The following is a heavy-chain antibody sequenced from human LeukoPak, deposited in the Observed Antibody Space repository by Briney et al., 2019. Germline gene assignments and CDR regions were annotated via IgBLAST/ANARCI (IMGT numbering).Heavy chain of an antibody. J-gene: IGHJ4*02. CDR1: GGSISSRSNY. CDR3: ARGGPLVATIRGGFDY. D-gene: IGHD5-24*01. Sequence: SETLSLTCTVSGGSISSRSNYWGWIRQPPGKGLEWIGSLYYSGSTYYNPSLKSRVTISVDTSKNQFSLKLSSVTAADTAVYYCARGGPLVATIRGGFDYWGQGTLVTVSS. V-gene: IGHV4-39*01. CDR2: LYYSGST.